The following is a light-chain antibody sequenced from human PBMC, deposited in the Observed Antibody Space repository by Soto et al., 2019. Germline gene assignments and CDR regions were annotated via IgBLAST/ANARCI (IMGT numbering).Light chain of an antibody. CDR3: QSYDSSLSGSEV. V-gene: IGLV1-40*01. Sequence: QSVLTQPPSVAGSPGQSVTISCTWISSNIGAVHDVHWYQQLPGTAPKLLIYGNGNRPSGVPDRFSGSKSGTSASLAITGLQAEDEADYYCQSYDSSLSGSEVFGTGTKV. CDR1: SSNIGAVHD. J-gene: IGLJ1*01. CDR2: GNG.